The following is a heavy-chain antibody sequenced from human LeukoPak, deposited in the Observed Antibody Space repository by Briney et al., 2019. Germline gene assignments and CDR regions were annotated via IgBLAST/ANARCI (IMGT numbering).Heavy chain of an antibody. CDR3: AKTGDYFDSTDYYRPVAFDS. J-gene: IGHJ3*02. Sequence: GGSLRLSCAGSGITFSIYAMTWVRQAPGKGLEWVSAISGSGSRTCYADSVKGRFTISRDKSNNTLYLQMNSLRAEDTALYYCAKTGDYFDSTDYYRPVAFDSWGQGTMVTVSS. CDR1: GITFSIYA. D-gene: IGHD3-22*01. CDR2: ISGSGSRT. V-gene: IGHV3-23*01.